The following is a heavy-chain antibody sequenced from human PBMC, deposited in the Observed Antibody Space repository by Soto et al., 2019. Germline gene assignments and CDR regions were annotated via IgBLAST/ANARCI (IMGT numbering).Heavy chain of an antibody. Sequence: PGGSLRLSCAASGFTFSTYAMSWVRQAPGKGLEWVSGISGSGGSTYYADSVKGRFTISRDNSMNTLYLQMNRLRAEDTAVYYCAKVGTRTTPHYAMDVSGQGTTLTVS. CDR2: ISGSGGST. J-gene: IGHJ6*02. CDR3: AKVGTRTTPHYAMDV. D-gene: IGHD1-7*01. CDR1: GFTFSTYA. V-gene: IGHV3-23*01.